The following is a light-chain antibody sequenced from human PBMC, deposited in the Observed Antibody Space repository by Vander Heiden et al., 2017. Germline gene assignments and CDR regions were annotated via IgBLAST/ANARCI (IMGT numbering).Light chain of an antibody. Sequence: HSVLPQPPSSSGPPGQRVTLSCSGSSSNIGSHPVRWYLQLPGSAPKLLIYSNNLRPSGVPDRFSGSKSGTSASLAISGLQSEDEADYYCAAWDDSLNGPVFGGGTKLTVL. J-gene: IGLJ3*02. V-gene: IGLV1-44*01. CDR3: AAWDDSLNGPV. CDR1: SSNIGSHP. CDR2: SNN.